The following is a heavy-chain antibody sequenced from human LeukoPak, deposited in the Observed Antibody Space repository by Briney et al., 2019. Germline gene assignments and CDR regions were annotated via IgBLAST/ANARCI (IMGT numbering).Heavy chain of an antibody. CDR2: INPASGDT. Sequence: ASVKVSCKASGYTFTSYYMHWVRQAPGQGLEWMGWINPASGDTKYAQKFQGRITMTRDTSISTADMELSRLRSDDTAVYYCAASGGYQRNYWGQGTLVTVSS. J-gene: IGHJ4*02. V-gene: IGHV1-2*02. CDR3: AASGGYQRNY. CDR1: GYTFTSYY. D-gene: IGHD2-15*01.